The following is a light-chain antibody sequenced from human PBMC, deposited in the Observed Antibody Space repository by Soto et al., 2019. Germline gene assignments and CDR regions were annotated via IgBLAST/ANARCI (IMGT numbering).Light chain of an antibody. Sequence: QSALTQPTSASGSPGQSVTISCTGTSTDIGAYNYVSWYQHHPGKAPKLMIFDVTKRPAGVPDRFSGSKSGNMASLTVSGLQADDEAAYYCSSYAGSGTYVVFGGGTKLTVL. CDR1: STDIGAYNY. CDR3: SSYAGSGTYVV. J-gene: IGLJ2*01. CDR2: DVT. V-gene: IGLV2-8*01.